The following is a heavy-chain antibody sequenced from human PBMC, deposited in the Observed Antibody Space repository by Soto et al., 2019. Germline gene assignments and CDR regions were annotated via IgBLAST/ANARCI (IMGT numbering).Heavy chain of an antibody. V-gene: IGHV3-9*01. CDR2: ISWNSGSI. D-gene: IGHD6-6*01. CDR3: AKDTVGSSSGGASDY. Sequence: DVQLVESGGGLVQPGRSLRLSCAASGFTFDDYAMHWVRQAPGKGLEWVSGISWNSGSIGYADSVKGRFTISRDNAKNSLYLQMNSLRAEDTALYYCAKDTVGSSSGGASDYWGQGTLVTVSS. CDR1: GFTFDDYA. J-gene: IGHJ4*02.